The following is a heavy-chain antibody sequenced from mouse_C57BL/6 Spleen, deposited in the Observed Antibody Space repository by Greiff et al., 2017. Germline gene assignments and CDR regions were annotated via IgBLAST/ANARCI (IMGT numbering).Heavy chain of an antibody. CDR2: ISSGGSYT. J-gene: IGHJ4*01. CDR3: ARQGKLLAMDY. CDR1: GFTFSSYG. V-gene: IGHV5-6*01. Sequence: EVKLVESGGDLVKPGGSLKLSCAASGFTFSSYGMSWVRQTPDKRLEWVATISSGGSYTYYPDSVKGRFTISRDNAKNTLYLQMSSLKSEDTAMYYCARQGKLLAMDYWGQGTSVTVSS.